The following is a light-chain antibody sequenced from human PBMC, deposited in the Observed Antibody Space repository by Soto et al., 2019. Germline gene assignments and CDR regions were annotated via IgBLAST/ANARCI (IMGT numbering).Light chain of an antibody. J-gene: IGKJ4*01. CDR3: QQGYSTPF. CDR1: QSISSY. V-gene: IGKV1-39*01. Sequence: DIRMTQSPSSLSASVGDRVTITCRASQSISSYLNWYQQKPGKAPKLLIYAASSLQSGVPSRFSGSGSGTDFTLTISSLQPEDFATYYCQQGYSTPFFGGGTKVEIK. CDR2: AAS.